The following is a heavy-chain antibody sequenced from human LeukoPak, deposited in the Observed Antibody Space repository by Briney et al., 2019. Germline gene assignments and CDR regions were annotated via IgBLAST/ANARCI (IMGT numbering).Heavy chain of an antibody. CDR2: INHSGST. Sequence: SETLSLTCAVYGGSFSGYYWSWVRQPPGKGLEWIGEINHSGSTNYNPSLKSRVTISVDTSKNQFSLKQSSVTAADTAVYYCARGTYYYDSSGYSWGYYQYYMDVWGKGTTVTVSS. V-gene: IGHV4-34*01. CDR3: ARGTYYYDSSGYSWGYYQYYMDV. D-gene: IGHD3-22*01. J-gene: IGHJ6*03. CDR1: GGSFSGYY.